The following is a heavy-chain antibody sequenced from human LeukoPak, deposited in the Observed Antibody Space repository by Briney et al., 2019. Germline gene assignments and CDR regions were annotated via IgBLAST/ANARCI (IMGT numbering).Heavy chain of an antibody. V-gene: IGHV4-39*07. Sequence: SETLSLTCTVSGGSISSSSYYWGWIRQPPGKGLEWIGSIYYSGSTYYNPSLKSRVTISVDTSKNQFSLKLSSVTAADTAVYYCAREQQLVRSVDYWGQGTLVTVSS. CDR2: IYYSGST. D-gene: IGHD6-13*01. CDR1: GGSISSSSYY. J-gene: IGHJ4*02. CDR3: AREQQLVRSVDY.